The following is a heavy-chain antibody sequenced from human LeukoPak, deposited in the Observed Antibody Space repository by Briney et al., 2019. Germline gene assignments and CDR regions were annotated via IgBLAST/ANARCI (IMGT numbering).Heavy chain of an antibody. CDR1: GGSISSYY. V-gene: IGHV4-59*01. J-gene: IGHJ4*02. CDR2: IYYSGST. Sequence: SETLSLTCTVSGGSISSYYWSWIRQPPGKGLEWIGYIYYSGSTNYNPSLKSRVTISVDTSKNQFSLKLSSVTAADTAVYYCARGANTAMVRGLGYWGQGTLVTVSS. D-gene: IGHD5-18*01. CDR3: ARGANTAMVRGLGY.